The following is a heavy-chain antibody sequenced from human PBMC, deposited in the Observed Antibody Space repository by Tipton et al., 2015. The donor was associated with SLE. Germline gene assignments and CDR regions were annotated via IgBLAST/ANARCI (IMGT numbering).Heavy chain of an antibody. V-gene: IGHV4-38-2*02. CDR3: ARGAARRRYFDY. CDR2: MHHNGST. D-gene: IGHD6-6*01. CDR1: LYSIGSGFY. J-gene: IGHJ4*02. Sequence: LRLSCTVSLYSIGSGFYWDWVRQAPGKGLEWVATMHHNGSTYYNPSLRSRVAVSVDTSKNQFSLKLSSVTAADTAVYYCARGAARRRYFDYWGQGTLVTVSS.